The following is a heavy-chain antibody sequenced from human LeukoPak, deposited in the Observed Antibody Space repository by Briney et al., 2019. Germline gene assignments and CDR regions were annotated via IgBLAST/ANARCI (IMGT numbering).Heavy chain of an antibody. D-gene: IGHD3-22*01. CDR3: ARDTSGYSRGSFDY. J-gene: IGHJ4*02. CDR2: IYYSGYT. CDR1: GCSFISYY. V-gene: IGHV4-59*01. Sequence: SETLSLTCTVFGCSFISYYWTWIRQPPGKGLEWIGSIYYSGYTNYNPSLKTRVTMSVDTSNNHFSLNLSSVTAADTAVYYCARDTSGYSRGSFDYWGQGTLVTVS.